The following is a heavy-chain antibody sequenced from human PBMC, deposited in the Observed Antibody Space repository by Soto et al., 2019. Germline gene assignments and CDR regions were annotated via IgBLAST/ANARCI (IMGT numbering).Heavy chain of an antibody. Sequence: GGSLRLSCAASGFTFSSYAMSWVRQAPGKGLEWVSAISGSGGSTYYADSVKGRLTISRDNSKNTLYLQMNSLRAEDTAVYYCAKDLLVGVVSVDAFDIWGQGTMVTVSS. J-gene: IGHJ3*02. D-gene: IGHD3-3*01. CDR2: ISGSGGST. V-gene: IGHV3-23*01. CDR1: GFTFSSYA. CDR3: AKDLLVGVVSVDAFDI.